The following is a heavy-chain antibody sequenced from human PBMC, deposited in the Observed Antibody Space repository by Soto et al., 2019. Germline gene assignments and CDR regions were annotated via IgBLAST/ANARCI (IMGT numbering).Heavy chain of an antibody. V-gene: IGHV3-30*03. CDR3: ARDLPLYCRGDCNFDF. CDR1: GFIFSRYG. J-gene: IGHJ4*02. CDR2: ISYDGGER. D-gene: IGHD2-21*02. Sequence: GGSLRLSCGGSGFIFSRYGMHWVRQAPGKGLEWVTGISYDGGERFYADSVKGRFTISRDNSKNRLDLQMSSLRPEDTAVYYCARDLPLYCRGDCNFDFWGQGTLVTVSS.